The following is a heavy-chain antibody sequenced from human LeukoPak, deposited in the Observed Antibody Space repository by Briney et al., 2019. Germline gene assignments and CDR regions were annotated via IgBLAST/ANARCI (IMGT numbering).Heavy chain of an antibody. Sequence: SETLSLTCTVSGGSISSYYWSWIRQPPGKGLEWIGYIYYSGSTNYNPSLKSRVTISVDTSKNQFSLKLSSVTAADTAVYYCARDSRIAVAGYYYYYGMDVWGQWTTVTVSS. J-gene: IGHJ6*02. CDR3: ARDSRIAVAGYYYYYGMDV. CDR1: GGSISSYY. CDR2: IYYSGST. V-gene: IGHV4-59*01. D-gene: IGHD6-19*01.